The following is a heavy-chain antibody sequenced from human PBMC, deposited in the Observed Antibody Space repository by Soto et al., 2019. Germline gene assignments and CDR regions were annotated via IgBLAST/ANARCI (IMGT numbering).Heavy chain of an antibody. J-gene: IGHJ2*01. D-gene: IGHD2-15*01. CDR2: FYHGEST. CDR3: ARGTSTPYWYFDF. V-gene: IGHV4-38-2*02. CDR1: CYSISSGWY. Sequence: SETLSLTCTVSCYSISSGWYWGWIRQPPGKGLEWIASFYHGESTFFNPSLKSRVSISEDTSKNQFSLKLRSVTAADTAVFYCARGTSTPYWYFDFWGRGTLVTVSS.